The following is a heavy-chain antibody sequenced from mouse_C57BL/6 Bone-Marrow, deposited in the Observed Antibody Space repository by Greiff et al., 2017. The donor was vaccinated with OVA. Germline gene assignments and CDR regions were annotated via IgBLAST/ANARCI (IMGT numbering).Heavy chain of an antibody. CDR2: ISSGGSYT. Sequence: EVKLVESGGDLVKPGGSLKLSCAASGFTFSSYGMSWVRQTPDKRLEWVATISSGGSYTYYPDSVKGRFTISRDNAKNTLYLQMSSLKSEDTAMYYCARHYYYGSSVFDYWGQGTTLTVSS. D-gene: IGHD1-1*01. J-gene: IGHJ2*01. CDR3: ARHYYYGSSVFDY. V-gene: IGHV5-6*01. CDR1: GFTFSSYG.